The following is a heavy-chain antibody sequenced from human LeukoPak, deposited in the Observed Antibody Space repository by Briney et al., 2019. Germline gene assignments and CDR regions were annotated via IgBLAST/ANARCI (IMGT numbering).Heavy chain of an antibody. J-gene: IGHJ3*02. D-gene: IGHD3-10*01. CDR2: IYHSGST. CDR3: GRGRAMVRGVIGAFDI. V-gene: IGHV4-39*07. CDR1: GGSISSSTYY. Sequence: SETLSLTCTVSGGSISSSTYYWGWIRQPPGKGLEWIGSIYHSGSTYYNPSLKSRVTISVHTFKNQFSLKLSSVTAADTAVYYCGRGRAMVRGVIGAFDIWGQGTMVTVSS.